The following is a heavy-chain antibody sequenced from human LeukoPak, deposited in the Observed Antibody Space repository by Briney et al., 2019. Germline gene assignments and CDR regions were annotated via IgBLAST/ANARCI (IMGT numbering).Heavy chain of an antibody. D-gene: IGHD3-16*01. CDR2: ISAYNGNT. CDR1: GYTFTSYG. CDR3: ARDEPLMGELRALDYYYYGMDV. Sequence: ASVNVSCKASGYTFTSYGISWVRQAPGQGLEWMGWISAYNGNTNYAQKLQGRVTMTTDTSTSTAYMELRSLRSDDTAVYYCARDEPLMGELRALDYYYYGMDVWGQGTTVTVSS. V-gene: IGHV1-18*01. J-gene: IGHJ6*02.